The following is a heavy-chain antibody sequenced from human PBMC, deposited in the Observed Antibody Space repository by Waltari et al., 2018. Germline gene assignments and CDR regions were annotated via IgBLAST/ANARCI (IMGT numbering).Heavy chain of an antibody. CDR2: IYYSWST. V-gene: IGHV4-59*01. CDR1: GGSISSYY. CDR3: ARDSGYDLSLDY. J-gene: IGHJ4*02. D-gene: IGHD5-12*01. Sequence: QVQLQESGSGLVKPSETLSLTCTVSGGSISSYYWSWIRQPPGKGLEWIGYIYYSWSTNYNPSLKSRVTISVDTSKNQFSLKLSSVTAADTAVYYCARDSGYDLSLDYWGQGTLVTVSS.